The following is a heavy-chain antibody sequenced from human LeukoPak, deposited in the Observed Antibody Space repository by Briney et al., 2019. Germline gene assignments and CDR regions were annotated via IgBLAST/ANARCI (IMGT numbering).Heavy chain of an antibody. D-gene: IGHD3-3*01. CDR2: IWYDGSNK. V-gene: IGHV3-33*01. CDR3: ARDGLYDFWSGRLTNWFDP. J-gene: IGHJ5*02. CDR1: GFTFSSYG. Sequence: PGGSLRLSCAASGFTFSSYGMHWVRQAPGKGLEWVAVIWYDGSNKYYADSVKGRFTISRDNSKNTLYLQMNSLRAEDTAVYYCARDGLYDFWSGRLTNWFDPWGQGTLVTVSS.